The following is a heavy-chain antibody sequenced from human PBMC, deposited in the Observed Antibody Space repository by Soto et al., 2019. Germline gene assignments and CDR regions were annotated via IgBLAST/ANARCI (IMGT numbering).Heavy chain of an antibody. CDR2: ILHDGSAE. CDR1: GFIFPSYG. V-gene: IGHV3-30*03. CDR3: ARSRDGYSFYFYYGMDG. Sequence: GGSLRLSCAASGFIFPSYGMHWVRQAPGKGLEWMALILHDGSAEYYADSVKGRFTISRDNSKNTLYLQMNSLTAEDTAVYYCARSRDGYSFYFYYGMDGWGQGTTVTVSS. J-gene: IGHJ6*02. D-gene: IGHD4-4*01.